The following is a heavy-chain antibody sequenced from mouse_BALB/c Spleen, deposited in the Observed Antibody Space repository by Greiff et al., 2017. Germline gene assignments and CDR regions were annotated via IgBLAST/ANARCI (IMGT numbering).Heavy chain of an antibody. Sequence: VKLQESGPGLVQPSQSLSITCTVSGFSLTSYGVHWVRQSPGKGLEWLGVIWSGGSTDYNAAFISRLSISKDNSKSQVFFKMNSLQANDTAIYYCARDYGYVEGAMDYWGQGTSVTVSS. V-gene: IGHV2-2*02. D-gene: IGHD1-2*01. CDR1: GFSLTSYG. J-gene: IGHJ4*01. CDR2: IWSGGST. CDR3: ARDYGYVEGAMDY.